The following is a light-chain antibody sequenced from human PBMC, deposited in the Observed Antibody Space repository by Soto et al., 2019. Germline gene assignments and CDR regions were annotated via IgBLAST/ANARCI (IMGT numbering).Light chain of an antibody. CDR3: QQSSMWPQDIT. V-gene: IGKV3-11*01. CDR2: DAS. CDR1: QSVSTY. Sequence: EIVLTQSPATLYLSPGERATLSCRASQSVSTYLAWYQQKPGQAPRLLIYDASNRATGIPAGFSGSGSGTDFTLHMSSLEPEDFAVHYCQQSSMWPQDITFGPVTKVDIK. J-gene: IGKJ3*01.